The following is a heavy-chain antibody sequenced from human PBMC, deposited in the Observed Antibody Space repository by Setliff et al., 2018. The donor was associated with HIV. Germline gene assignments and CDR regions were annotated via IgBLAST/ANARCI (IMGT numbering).Heavy chain of an antibody. Sequence: PSETLSLTCTVSGGSISTSRYYWGWIRQPPGKGREWIGSINYRGTTYYNPSLKSRAAISVDTSKNQTSLKLSSVTAADTAVYYCARVRSYGSAYDAFDVWGPGTMVTVSS. D-gene: IGHD3-10*01. CDR2: INYRGTT. V-gene: IGHV4-39*01. CDR3: ARVRSYGSAYDAFDV. J-gene: IGHJ3*01. CDR1: GGSISTSRYY.